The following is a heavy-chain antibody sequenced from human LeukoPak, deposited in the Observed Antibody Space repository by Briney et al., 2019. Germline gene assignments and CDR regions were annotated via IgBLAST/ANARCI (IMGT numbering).Heavy chain of an antibody. CDR2: FNPEDGET. J-gene: IGHJ4*02. CDR1: GYTLTELS. CDR3: ATARGYSGYDLSGTFDY. D-gene: IGHD5-12*01. Sequence: AASVKVSCKVSGYTLTELSMHRVRQAPGKGLEWMGGFNPEDGETIYAQKFQGRVTMTEDTSTDTAYMGRSSLRPEDTAVYYCATARGYSGYDLSGTFDYWGQGTLVTVSS. V-gene: IGHV1-24*01.